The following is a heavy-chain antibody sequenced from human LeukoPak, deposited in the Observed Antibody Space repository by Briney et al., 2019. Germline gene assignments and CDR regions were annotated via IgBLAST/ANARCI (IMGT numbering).Heavy chain of an antibody. Sequence: GGSLRLSCAASGFTFSSYEMNWVRQAPGKGLEWVSYISSSGSTIYYADSVKGRFTISRDNAKNSLYLQMNSLRAEDMAVYYCARESSGYFYWGQGTLVTVSS. CDR2: ISSSGSTI. D-gene: IGHD3-22*01. J-gene: IGHJ4*02. CDR3: ARESSGYFY. CDR1: GFTFSSYE. V-gene: IGHV3-48*03.